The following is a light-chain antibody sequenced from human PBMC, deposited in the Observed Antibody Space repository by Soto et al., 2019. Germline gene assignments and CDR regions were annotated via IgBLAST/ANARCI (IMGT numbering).Light chain of an antibody. CDR3: QRFNSYPFT. Sequence: AIQLTQSPSSLSASVGDRVTITCRASQGISSALAWYQQKPGKAPKLLIYDASSLESGVPSRFSGSGSGTDFTLSISSLQPEEFATYYCQRFNSYPFTFGPGTKVDI. V-gene: IGKV1-13*02. J-gene: IGKJ3*01. CDR1: QGISSA. CDR2: DAS.